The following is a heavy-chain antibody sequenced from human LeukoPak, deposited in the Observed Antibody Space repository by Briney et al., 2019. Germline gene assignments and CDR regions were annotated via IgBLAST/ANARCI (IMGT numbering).Heavy chain of an antibody. CDR3: AKSNGYGLVDI. D-gene: IGHD3-10*01. Sequence: SETLSLTCSVSGGSISGYYWSWIRQPPGKGLEWIGYIHYSGSTNYNPSLKSRVTISLDTSRNQFSLKLNSVTAADTAVYYCAKSNGYGLVDIWGQGTMVTVSS. J-gene: IGHJ3*02. V-gene: IGHV4-59*12. CDR2: IHYSGST. CDR1: GGSISGYY.